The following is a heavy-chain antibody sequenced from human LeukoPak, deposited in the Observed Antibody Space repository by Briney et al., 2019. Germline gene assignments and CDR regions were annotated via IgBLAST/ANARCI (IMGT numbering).Heavy chain of an antibody. CDR2: IYYSGST. CDR3: ARQSDRTFDY. CDR1: GGSISSYY. Sequence: SETLSLTCTVSGGSISSYYWSWIRQPPGKGLEWIGSIYYSGSTYYNPSLKSRVTISVDTSKNQFSLKLSSVTAADTAVYYCARQSDRTFDYWGQGTLVTVSS. J-gene: IGHJ4*02. V-gene: IGHV4-39*01.